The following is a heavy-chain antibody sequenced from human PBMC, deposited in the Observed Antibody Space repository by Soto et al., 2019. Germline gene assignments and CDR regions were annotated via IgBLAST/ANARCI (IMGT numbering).Heavy chain of an antibody. CDR3: ARHHFSGNSGEWYYFDY. J-gene: IGHJ4*02. CDR1: VGSFSGYY. Sequence: SETLSLTCAVYVGSFSGYYWSWIRQSPGKGLEWIGEINHSGSTNYNPSLKSRVTISVDTSKNQFSLKLSSVTAADTAVYYCARHHFSGNSGEWYYFDYWGQGTLVTVSS. V-gene: IGHV4-34*01. D-gene: IGHD3-10*01. CDR2: INHSGST.